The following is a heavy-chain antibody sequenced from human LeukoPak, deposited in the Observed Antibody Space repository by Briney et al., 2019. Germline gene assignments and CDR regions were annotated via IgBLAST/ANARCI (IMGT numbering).Heavy chain of an antibody. Sequence: ASVKVSCQVSGCTLTELSMHWLRQAPGKGLEWMGGFYPEDCETIYPQRFHGRVTMTEHTYTYTAYMYLNSLRSEDTAVYYCARGLLYSSGWYYFDYWGQGTLLSVSS. CDR1: GCTLTELS. D-gene: IGHD6-19*01. J-gene: IGHJ4*02. CDR2: FYPEDCET. CDR3: ARGLLYSSGWYYFDY. V-gene: IGHV1-24*01.